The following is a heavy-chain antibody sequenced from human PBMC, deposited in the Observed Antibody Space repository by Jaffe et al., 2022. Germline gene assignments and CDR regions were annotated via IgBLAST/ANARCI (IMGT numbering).Heavy chain of an antibody. D-gene: IGHD2-21*02. CDR2: IRFDGSNK. CDR1: GFTFSSYG. V-gene: IGHV3-30*02. Sequence: QVHLVESGGGVVQPGGSLRLSCAASGFTFSSYGMHWVRQAPGKGLEWVAFIRFDGSNKYYADSVKGRFSISRDNSKNTLYLQINSLRAEDTAVYYCAKSCPLNRDGGDCYSFGGWGQGTLVTVSS. CDR3: AKSCPLNRDGGDCYSFGG. J-gene: IGHJ4*02.